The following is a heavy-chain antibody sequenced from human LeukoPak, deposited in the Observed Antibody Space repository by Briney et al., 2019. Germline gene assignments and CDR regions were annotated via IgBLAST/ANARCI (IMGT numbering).Heavy chain of an antibody. CDR1: GFTLSSYA. Sequence: PGGSLRLSCAASGFTLSSYAMTWVRQAPGRGLEWVSSVDGGGGGTYYADSVKGRFTISRDNSKNTLYLQMNSLRAEDTAVYYCARLSSGWHHAFDIWGQGTMVTVSS. J-gene: IGHJ3*02. CDR2: VDGGGGGT. V-gene: IGHV3-23*01. CDR3: ARLSSGWHHAFDI. D-gene: IGHD6-19*01.